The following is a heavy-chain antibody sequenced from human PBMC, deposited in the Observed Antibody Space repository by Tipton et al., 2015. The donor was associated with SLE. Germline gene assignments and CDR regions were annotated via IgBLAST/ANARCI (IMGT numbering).Heavy chain of an antibody. CDR2: IYHSGST. CDR1: GYSISSGYY. CDR3: ARGAVLIQDNSWFDP. V-gene: IGHV4-38-2*02. Sequence: LRLSCTVSGYSISSGYYWGWIRQPPGKGLEWIGSIYHSGSTYYNPSLKSRVTISVDTSKNQFSLKLSSVTAADTAVYYCARGAVLIQDNSWFDPWGQGILVTVSS. D-gene: IGHD2-21*01. J-gene: IGHJ5*02.